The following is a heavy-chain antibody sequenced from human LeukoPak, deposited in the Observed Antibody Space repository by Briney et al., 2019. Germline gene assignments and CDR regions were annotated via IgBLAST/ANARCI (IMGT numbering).Heavy chain of an antibody. J-gene: IGHJ6*03. D-gene: IGHD5-12*01. CDR3: AREYSGYDLDQYYYYYYYMDV. V-gene: IGHV1-2*02. CDR2: INPNSGGT. CDR1: GYTFTGYY. Sequence: GASVKVSCKASGYTFTGYYMHWVRQAPGQGLEWMGWINPNSGGTNYAQKFQGRVTMTRDTSISTAYMELSRLRSDDTAVYYCAREYSGYDLDQYYYYYYYMDVWGKGTTVTVSS.